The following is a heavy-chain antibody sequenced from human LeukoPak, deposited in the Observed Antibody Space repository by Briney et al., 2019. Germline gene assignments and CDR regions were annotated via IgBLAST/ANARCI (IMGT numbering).Heavy chain of an antibody. CDR2: FDLEDGET. V-gene: IGHV1-24*01. J-gene: IGHJ6*03. Sequence: GASVKVSCKVSGYTLTELSMHGVRPAPGKGGEWMGGFDLEDGETIYAQKFQCRVTMTEDTSTDTAYMELSSLRSEDTAVYYWATVRNLDDSMDVWGKGTTVTVS. CDR3: ATVRNLDDSMDV. CDR1: GYTLTELS. D-gene: IGHD1-14*01.